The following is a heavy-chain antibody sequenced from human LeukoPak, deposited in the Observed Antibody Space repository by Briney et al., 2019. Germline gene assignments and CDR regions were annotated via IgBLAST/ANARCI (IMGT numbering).Heavy chain of an antibody. CDR2: ISSSSSYI. Sequence: GGSLRLSCAASGFTFSSYSMNWVRQAPGKGLEWVPSISSSSSYIYYADSVKGRFTISRDNAKNSLYLQMNSLRAEDTAVYYCARDWVHYYCSGSFHWGQGTLVTVSS. J-gene: IGHJ4*02. D-gene: IGHD3-10*01. CDR3: ARDWVHYYCSGSFH. V-gene: IGHV3-21*01. CDR1: GFTFSSYS.